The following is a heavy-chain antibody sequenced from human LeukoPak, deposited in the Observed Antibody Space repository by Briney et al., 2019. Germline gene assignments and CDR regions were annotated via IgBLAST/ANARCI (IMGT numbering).Heavy chain of an antibody. J-gene: IGHJ4*02. D-gene: IGHD3-10*01. Sequence: SETLSLTCTVSGGSISSYYWSWIRQPPGKGLEWIGYIYYSGSTNHNPSLKSRVTISVDTSKNQFSLKLSSVTAADTAVYYCAGGEAGDGFDYWGQGTLVTVSS. V-gene: IGHV4-59*01. CDR2: IYYSGST. CDR1: GGSISSYY. CDR3: AGGEAGDGFDY.